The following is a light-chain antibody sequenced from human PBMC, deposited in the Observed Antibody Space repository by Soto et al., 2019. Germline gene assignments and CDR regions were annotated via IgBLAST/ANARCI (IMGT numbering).Light chain of an antibody. CDR3: QQANSFPIT. CDR2: GPS. Sequence: DIQMTQSPPSVSASVGDRVTITCRASQDVGKWLAWYQQKPGKAPTLLIHGPSSLQSGVPPRYSGSGYGTDFTLTISSLQPEDFATYYCQQANSFPITFGQGTRLEIK. V-gene: IGKV1-12*01. CDR1: QDVGKW. J-gene: IGKJ5*01.